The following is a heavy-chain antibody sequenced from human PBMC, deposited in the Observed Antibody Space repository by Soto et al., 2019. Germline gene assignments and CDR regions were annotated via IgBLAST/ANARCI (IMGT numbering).Heavy chain of an antibody. V-gene: IGHV3-21*01. CDR3: ARVGIVAILRGAFDI. Sequence: GGSLRLSCAASGFTFSSYSMNWVRQAPGKGLEWVSSISSRSSYIYYADSVKGRFTISRDNAKNSLYLQMNSLRAEDTAVYYCARVGIVAILRGAFDIWGQGTMVTVSS. CDR2: ISSRSSYI. D-gene: IGHD5-12*01. CDR1: GFTFSSYS. J-gene: IGHJ3*02.